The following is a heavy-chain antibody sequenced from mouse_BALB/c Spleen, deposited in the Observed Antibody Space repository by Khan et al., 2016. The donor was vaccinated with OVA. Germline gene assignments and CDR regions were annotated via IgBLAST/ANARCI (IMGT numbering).Heavy chain of an antibody. J-gene: IGHJ4*01. Sequence: EVRLQESGPDLVKPSQSLSLTCTVTGYSITSGYAWHWIRQFPGNKLEWMAYIYFSGSINYNPSLKSRISVTRDTSKNQVFLQLNSVTSEDTATSYCTGDGNYMDYWGQGTSVTVSS. CDR1: GYSITSGYA. V-gene: IGHV3-1*02. D-gene: IGHD2-1*01. CDR2: IYFSGSI. CDR3: TGDGNYMDY.